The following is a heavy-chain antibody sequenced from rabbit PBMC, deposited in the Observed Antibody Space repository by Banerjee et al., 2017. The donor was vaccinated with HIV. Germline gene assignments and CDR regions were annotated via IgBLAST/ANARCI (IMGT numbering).Heavy chain of an antibody. Sequence: QSLEESGGDLVKPGASLTLTCTASGFTISSSYHMCWVRQAPGKGLEWIACIYAGSGSAYYANWANGRFTITRNTSLNMVDLKMTSLTGADTATYFCARQPSSTSSGDYINLWGQGTLVTVS. CDR2: IYAGSGSA. D-gene: IGHD1-1*01. CDR1: GFTISSSYH. V-gene: IGHV1S43*01. J-gene: IGHJ4*01. CDR3: ARQPSSTSSGDYINL.